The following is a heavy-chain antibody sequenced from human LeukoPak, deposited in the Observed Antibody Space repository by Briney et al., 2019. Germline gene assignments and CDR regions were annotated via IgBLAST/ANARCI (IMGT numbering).Heavy chain of an antibody. V-gene: IGHV1-69*13. CDR1: GGTFSSYA. Sequence: ASVKVSCKASGGTFSSYAISWVRQAPGQGLEWMGGIIPIFGTANYAQKFQGRVTITADESTSTAYMELSSLRSEDTAVYYCVRGVTTRGYFDYWGQGTLVTVSS. D-gene: IGHD4-11*01. CDR3: VRGVTTRGYFDY. CDR2: IIPIFGTA. J-gene: IGHJ4*02.